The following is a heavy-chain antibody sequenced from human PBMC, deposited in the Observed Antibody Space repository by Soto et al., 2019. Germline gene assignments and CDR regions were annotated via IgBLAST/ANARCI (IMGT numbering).Heavy chain of an antibody. D-gene: IGHD2-15*01. CDR1: GITFSDAW. J-gene: IGHJ4*02. V-gene: IGHV3-15*01. Sequence: EGQLVESGGGLVKPGGSLRLSCSASGITFSDAWMSWVRQAPGKGLEWVCHIKSKSDGGTPDYAAPGKGRFTISRDDSKDTLFLEMNSLKTEDTAMYDCKTDWVSERWQLPLRIDYWGQGILVTVSS. CDR3: KTDWVSERWQLPLRIDY. CDR2: IKSKSDGGTP.